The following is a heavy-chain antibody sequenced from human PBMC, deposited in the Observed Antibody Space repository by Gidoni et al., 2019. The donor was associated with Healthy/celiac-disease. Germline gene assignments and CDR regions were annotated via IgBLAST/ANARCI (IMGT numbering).Heavy chain of an antibody. Sequence: VQLFESGGGLFTPGVSLRRSCAASGFPFSSYSMNWVRQVPGKGLEWVSSSSSSSSYIYYADSVKGRFTISRDNAKNSLYLQMNSLRAEDTAVYYCARELWLGYYYYYGMDVWGQGTTVTVSS. V-gene: IGHV3-21*02. D-gene: IGHD5-18*01. CDR3: ARELWLGYYYYYGMDV. J-gene: IGHJ6*02. CDR2: SSSSSSYI. CDR1: GFPFSSYS.